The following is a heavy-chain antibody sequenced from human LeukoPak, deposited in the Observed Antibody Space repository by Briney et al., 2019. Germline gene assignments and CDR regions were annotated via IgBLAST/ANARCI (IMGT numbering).Heavy chain of an antibody. D-gene: IGHD3-3*01. J-gene: IGHJ5*02. CDR1: GFTVSSNY. CDR3: ARRLLEEVGGGWFDP. Sequence: GGSLRLSCAAAGFTVSSNYMTWVRQAPGKGLEWVSVTYSGGTNTHYADSVRGRFTISRDTSKNMLYLQMNSLRVEDTAVYYCARRLLEEVGGGWFDPWGQGTLVTVSS. V-gene: IGHV3-66*04. CDR2: TYSGGTNT.